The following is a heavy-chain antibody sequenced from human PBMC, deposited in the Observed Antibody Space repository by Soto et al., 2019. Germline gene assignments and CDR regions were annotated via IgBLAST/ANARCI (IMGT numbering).Heavy chain of an antibody. V-gene: IGHV1-8*01. D-gene: IGHD3-3*01. J-gene: IGHJ4*02. CDR3: ARGLYYDFWSGYGNDY. CDR2: MNPNSGNT. CDR1: GYTFTSYD. Sequence: QVQLVQSGAEVKKPGASVKVSRKASGYTFTSYDINWVRQATGQGLEWMGWMNPNSGNTGYAQKFQGRVTMTRNTSISTAYMELSSLRSEDTAVYYCARGLYYDFWSGYGNDYWGQGTLVTVSS.